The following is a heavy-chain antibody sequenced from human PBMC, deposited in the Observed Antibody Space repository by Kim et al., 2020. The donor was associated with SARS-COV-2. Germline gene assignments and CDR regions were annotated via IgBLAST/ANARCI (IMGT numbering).Heavy chain of an antibody. CDR2: INPNSGGT. D-gene: IGHD3-16*02. J-gene: IGHJ4*02. V-gene: IGHV1-2*02. CDR1: GYTFTGYY. CDR3: ASPIRLLRLGELSLGGGFDY. Sequence: ASVKVSCKAFGYTFTGYYMHWVRQAPGQGLEWMGWINPNSGGTNYAQKFQGRVTMTRDTSISTAYMELSRLRSDDTAVYYCASPIRLLRLGELSLGGGFDYWGQGTLVTVSS.